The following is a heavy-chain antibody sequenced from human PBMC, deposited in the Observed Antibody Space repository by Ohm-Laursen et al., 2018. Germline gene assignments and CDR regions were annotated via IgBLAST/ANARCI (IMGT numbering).Heavy chain of an antibody. V-gene: IGHV1-8*01. CDR1: GYTFTSYD. CDR2: MNPNSGNT. Sequence: ASVKVSCNASGYTFTSYDINWVRQATGQGLEWMGWMNPNSGNTGYAQKFQGRVTMTRNTSISTAYMELSSLRSEDTAVYYCARGYYYDSSGYEHDAFDIWGQGTMVTVSS. D-gene: IGHD3-22*01. CDR3: ARGYYYDSSGYEHDAFDI. J-gene: IGHJ3*02.